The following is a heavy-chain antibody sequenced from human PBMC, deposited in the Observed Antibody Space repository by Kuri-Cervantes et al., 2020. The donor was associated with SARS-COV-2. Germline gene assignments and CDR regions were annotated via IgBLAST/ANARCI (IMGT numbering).Heavy chain of an antibody. J-gene: IGHJ2*01. CDR3: ARGNGAVATSGYWYFDL. V-gene: IGHV4-59*01. CDR2: IYYSGTT. D-gene: IGHD6-19*01. CDR1: GGSISSYY. Sequence: SETLSLTCTVSGGSISSYYGSWIRQPPGKGLEYIGYIYYSGTTNYNPSLKSRVTISVDTSKNQFSLKLSSVTAADTAMYFCARGNGAVATSGYWYFDLWGRGTLVTVSS.